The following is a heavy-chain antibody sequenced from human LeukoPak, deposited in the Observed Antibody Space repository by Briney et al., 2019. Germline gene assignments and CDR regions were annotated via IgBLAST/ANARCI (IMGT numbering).Heavy chain of an antibody. Sequence: ASMKVSCKASGYTFTSYGISWVRQAPGQGLEWMGWISAYNGNTNYAQKLQGRVTMTTDTSTSTAYMELRSLRSDDTAVYYCARDVSDIVVVPAAHGYYYYMDVWGKGTTVTVSS. D-gene: IGHD2-2*01. CDR1: GYTFTSYG. V-gene: IGHV1-18*01. CDR2: ISAYNGNT. J-gene: IGHJ6*03. CDR3: ARDVSDIVVVPAAHGYYYYMDV.